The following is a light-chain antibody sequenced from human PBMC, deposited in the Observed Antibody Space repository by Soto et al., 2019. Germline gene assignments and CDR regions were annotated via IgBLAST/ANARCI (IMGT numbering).Light chain of an antibody. J-gene: IGLJ3*02. V-gene: IGLV1-44*01. CDR3: AAWDGSLNGWV. CDR1: SSNIGSNT. CDR2: SNV. Sequence: QPLLTQAPSASGTPGQRVTISCSGSSSNIGSNTVSWYQQIPGTAPKLLIYSNVQRPSGVPDRFSGSKSGTSASLAIGGLQSEDEAYYYCAAWDGSLNGWVFGGGTKLTVL.